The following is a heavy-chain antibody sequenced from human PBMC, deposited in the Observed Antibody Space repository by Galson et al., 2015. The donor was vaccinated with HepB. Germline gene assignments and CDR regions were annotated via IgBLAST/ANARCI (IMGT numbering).Heavy chain of an antibody. CDR1: GGSISSSSYY. Sequence: LSLTCTVSGGSISSSSYYWGWIRQPPGKGLEWIGSIYYSGSTYYNPSLKSRVTISVDTSKNQFSLKLSSVTAADTAVYYCARVHDGSRPLTKSRGFDPWGQGTLVTVSS. J-gene: IGHJ5*02. CDR2: IYYSGST. D-gene: IGHD5-24*01. CDR3: ARVHDGSRPLTKSRGFDP. V-gene: IGHV4-39*07.